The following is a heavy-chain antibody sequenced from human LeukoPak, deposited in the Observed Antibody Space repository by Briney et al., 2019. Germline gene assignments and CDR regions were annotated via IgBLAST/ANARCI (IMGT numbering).Heavy chain of an antibody. CDR3: AKDSDDGSIVVVVTYFNH. V-gene: IGHV3-23*01. J-gene: IGHJ4*02. CDR1: GFTFSSYG. CDR2: ISGSGDST. D-gene: IGHD2-15*01. Sequence: PGGSLRLSCAASGFTFSSYGMSWVRQAPGKGLEWVSAISGSGDSTYYADSVKGRFTISRDNSKNTLYLQMNSLRVEDTAVYYCAKDSDDGSIVVVVTYFNHWGQGTLVTVSS.